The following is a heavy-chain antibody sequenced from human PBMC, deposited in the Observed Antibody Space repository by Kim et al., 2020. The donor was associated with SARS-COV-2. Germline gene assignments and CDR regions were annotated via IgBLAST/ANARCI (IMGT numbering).Heavy chain of an antibody. Sequence: GGSLRLSCAASGFTFSNAWMSWVRQAPGKGLEWVGRIKRKTDGGTTDYAAPVKGRFNISRDDSKNTLYQQMNSLKTEDTAVYYCTTDVRMVRGVIPDYWGQGTLVTVSS. CDR3: TTDVRMVRGVIPDY. D-gene: IGHD3-10*01. CDR2: IKRKTDGGTT. V-gene: IGHV3-15*01. CDR1: GFTFSNAW. J-gene: IGHJ4*02.